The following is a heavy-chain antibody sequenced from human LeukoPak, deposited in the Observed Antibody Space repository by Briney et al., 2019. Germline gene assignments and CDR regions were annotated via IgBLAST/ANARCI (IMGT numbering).Heavy chain of an antibody. CDR3: ARVWDIVVVVAAAPAHAFDI. J-gene: IGHJ3*02. CDR1: GFTFSRYW. D-gene: IGHD2-15*01. V-gene: IGHV3-7*01. Sequence: GGSLRLSCVVSGFTFSRYWMNWVRQAPGKGLEWVANIKQDGSEKYYVDSVKGRFTISRDNAKNSLYLQMNSLRAEDTALYYCARVWDIVVVVAAAPAHAFDIWGQGTMVTVSS. CDR2: IKQDGSEK.